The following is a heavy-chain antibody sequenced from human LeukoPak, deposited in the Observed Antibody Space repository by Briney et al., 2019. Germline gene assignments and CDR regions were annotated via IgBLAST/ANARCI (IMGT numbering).Heavy chain of an antibody. D-gene: IGHD6-13*01. CDR2: IKEDGSEK. CDR3: ARGDYEAAAALDI. CDR1: GFTFSSYW. J-gene: IGHJ3*02. Sequence: GGSLRLSCAASGFTFSSYWMSWVRQAPGKGLEWVANIKEDGSEKYYVGSVKGRFTISRDNAKNSLYLQMNSLRAEDTAVYYCARGDYEAAAALDIWGQGTMVTVSS. V-gene: IGHV3-7*01.